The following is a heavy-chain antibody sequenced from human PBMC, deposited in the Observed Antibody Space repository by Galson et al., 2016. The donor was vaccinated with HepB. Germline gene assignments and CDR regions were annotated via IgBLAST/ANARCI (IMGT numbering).Heavy chain of an antibody. CDR3: VRTPYRECTGNRCVNFRYYYYYLDS. V-gene: IGHV3-53*01. CDR1: GFTVSSYY. Sequence: SLRLSCAASGFTVSSYYMSWVRQAPGKGLEWVSVIFFGGTTYYADSVEGRFTISRDDSTNTLYLQMNSLTAEDTAVYFCVRTPYRECTGNRCVNFRYYYYYLDSWGKGTTVTVSS. D-gene: IGHD2-8*02. J-gene: IGHJ6*03. CDR2: IFFGGTT.